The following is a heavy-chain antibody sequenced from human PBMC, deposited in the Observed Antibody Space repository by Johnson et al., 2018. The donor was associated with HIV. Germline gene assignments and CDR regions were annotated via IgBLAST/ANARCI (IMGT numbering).Heavy chain of an antibody. CDR1: GFTFSSYA. D-gene: IGHD6-13*01. V-gene: IGHV3-30*04. CDR3: AKDAAAAALRAFDI. J-gene: IGHJ3*02. Sequence: QVQLVESGGGVVQPGRSLRLSCAASGFTFSSYAMHWVRQAPGKGLEWVAVISYDGSNKYYADSVKGRFTISRDNSKNTLFLQMNSLRAEDTAVYYCAKDAAAAALRAFDIWDQGTMVTVSS. CDR2: ISYDGSNK.